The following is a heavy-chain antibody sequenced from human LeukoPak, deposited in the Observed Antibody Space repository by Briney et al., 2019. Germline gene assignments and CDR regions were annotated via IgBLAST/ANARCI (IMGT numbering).Heavy chain of an antibody. D-gene: IGHD3-10*01. J-gene: IGHJ6*02. Sequence: PSETLSLTCTVSGGSISSYYWSWIRQPPGKGLEWIGHIYYSGSTNYNSSLKSRVTISVDTSKNQFSLKLSSVTAADTAVYYCASSGSYYYHGMDVWGQGTTVTVSS. CDR2: IYYSGST. V-gene: IGHV4-59*01. CDR3: ASSGSYYYHGMDV. CDR1: GGSISSYY.